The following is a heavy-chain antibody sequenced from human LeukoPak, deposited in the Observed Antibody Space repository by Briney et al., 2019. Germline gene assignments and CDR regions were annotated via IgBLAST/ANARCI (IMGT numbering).Heavy chain of an antibody. V-gene: IGHV3-7*01. D-gene: IGHD5-24*01. CDR3: ARDRAYKAFDY. J-gene: IGHJ4*02. CDR1: GFNLSTSW. Sequence: PGGSLSLSCAASGFNLSTSWVNWVRQAPGKGLEWVASMKTDGTEKYYVDSVKGRFNISRDNAKNSLYLQMSSLRAEDTAVYYCARDRAYKAFDYWGQGTLVTVSS. CDR2: MKTDGTEK.